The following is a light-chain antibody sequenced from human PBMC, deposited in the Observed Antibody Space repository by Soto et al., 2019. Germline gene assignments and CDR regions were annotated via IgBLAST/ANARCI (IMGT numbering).Light chain of an antibody. CDR2: DAS. CDR1: QSISSR. CDR3: KQYNSYSYT. J-gene: IGKJ2*01. V-gene: IGKV1-5*01. Sequence: DIQMTQSPSTLSASVGDRVTITCRASQSISSRLAWYQQKPGKAPNLLIYDASILESGVPSRFSGSGSGTEFTLTISSLQPDDFATYYCKQYNSYSYTFGQGTKLEIK.